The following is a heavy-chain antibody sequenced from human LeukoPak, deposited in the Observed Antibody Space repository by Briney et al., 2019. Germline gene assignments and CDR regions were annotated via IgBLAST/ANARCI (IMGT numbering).Heavy chain of an antibody. V-gene: IGHV3-9*01. J-gene: IGHJ4*02. Sequence: GRSLRLSCAASGFTFDDYAMHWVRQAPGKGLEWVSGISWNSGSIGYADSVKGRFTISRDNAKNSLYLQMNSLRAEDTALYYCAKDTFWRGNSYGLDYWGQGTLATVSS. CDR3: AKDTFWRGNSYGLDY. D-gene: IGHD5-18*01. CDR2: ISWNSGSI. CDR1: GFTFDDYA.